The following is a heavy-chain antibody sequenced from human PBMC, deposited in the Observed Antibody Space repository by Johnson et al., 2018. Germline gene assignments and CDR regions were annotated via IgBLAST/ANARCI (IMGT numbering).Heavy chain of an antibody. Sequence: VQLVQSGGGLVQPGRSLRLSCAASGFTFDDYAMHWVRPAPGKGLEWVSGISWNSGSIGYADSVKGRFTISRDNAKNSLYLQMNSLRAEDTALYYCAKGVLAVAGSGAFDIWGQGTMVTVSS. D-gene: IGHD6-19*01. CDR2: ISWNSGSI. J-gene: IGHJ3*02. CDR3: AKGVLAVAGSGAFDI. V-gene: IGHV3-9*01. CDR1: GFTFDDYA.